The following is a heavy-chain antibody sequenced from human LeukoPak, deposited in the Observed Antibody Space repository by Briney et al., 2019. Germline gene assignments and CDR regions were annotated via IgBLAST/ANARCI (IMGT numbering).Heavy chain of an antibody. J-gene: IGHJ5*02. CDR1: GFTFSSFG. V-gene: IGHV3-30*02. CDR3: AKKGGAAFYNWFDP. Sequence: GGSLRLSCAASGFTFSSFGMHWVRQAPGKGLEWVAYIRYDGSNTKYADSLEGRFTISRDNSKNALYLQIDSLRPEDTAVYYCAKKGGAAFYNWFDPWGQGTLVTVSS. CDR2: IRYDGSNT. D-gene: IGHD1-26*01.